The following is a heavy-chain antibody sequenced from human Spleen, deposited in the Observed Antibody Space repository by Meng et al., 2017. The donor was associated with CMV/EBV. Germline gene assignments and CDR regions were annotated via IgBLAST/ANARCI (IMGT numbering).Heavy chain of an antibody. CDR3: VKSRTFGDSCPGAY. CDR2: IIGDGGIT. Sequence: EVQLLESGGGFIQPGGSLMLSCAASGFTFSSYAMTWVRQAPGKGPEWVSTIIGDGGITYYAQSVRGRFTISRDNSKNTLYLQMDSLSAEDTALYYCVKSRTFGDSCPGAYWGQGILVTVSS. J-gene: IGHJ4*02. CDR1: GFTFSSYA. D-gene: IGHD4-17*01. V-gene: IGHV3-23*01.